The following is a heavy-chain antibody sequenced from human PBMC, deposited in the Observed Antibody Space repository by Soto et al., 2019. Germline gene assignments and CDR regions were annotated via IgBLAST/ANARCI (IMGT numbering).Heavy chain of an antibody. J-gene: IGHJ6*02. CDR3: ARPRLNYYDSSGYYRAYYYYGMGV. V-gene: IGHV1-2*02. D-gene: IGHD3-22*01. CDR2: INPNSGGT. CDR1: GYTFTGYY. Sequence: GASVKVSCKASGYTFTGYYMHWVRQAPGQGLEWMGWINPNSGGTNYAQKFQGRVTMTRDTSISTAYMELSRLRSDDTAVYYCARPRLNYYDSSGYYRAYYYYGMGVWGQGTTVTVSS.